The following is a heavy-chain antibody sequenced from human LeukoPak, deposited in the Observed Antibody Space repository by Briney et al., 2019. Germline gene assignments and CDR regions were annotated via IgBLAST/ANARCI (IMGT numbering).Heavy chain of an antibody. J-gene: IGHJ4*02. CDR1: GGSLRSYS. CDR2: IFSSGST. D-gene: IGHD3-22*01. Sequence: SETLSLTCTVSGGSLRSYSWAWIRQPAGKGPEWIGRIFSSGSTNCNPSLKSRVTMSVDTSKNQFSLKLGSVTAADTAVYFCARGSREDSSGYYLFDSWGQGTLVTVSS. CDR3: ARGSREDSSGYYLFDS. V-gene: IGHV4-4*07.